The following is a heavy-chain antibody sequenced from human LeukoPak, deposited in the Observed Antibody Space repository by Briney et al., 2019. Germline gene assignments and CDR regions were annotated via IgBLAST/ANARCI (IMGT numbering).Heavy chain of an antibody. V-gene: IGHV3-9*01. CDR2: ISWNSGSI. CDR1: GFTFDDYA. CDR3: AKDKGGRVRGVIITCFDY. Sequence: GGSLRLSCAASGFTFDDYAMHWVRQAPGRGLEWVSGISWNSGSIGYADSVKGRFTISRDNAKNSLYLQMNSLRAEDTALYYCAKDKGGRVRGVIITCFDYWGQGTLVTVSS. J-gene: IGHJ4*02. D-gene: IGHD3-10*01.